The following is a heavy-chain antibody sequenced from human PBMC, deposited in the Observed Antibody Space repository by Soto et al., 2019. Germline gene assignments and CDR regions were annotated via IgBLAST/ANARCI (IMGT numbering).Heavy chain of an antibody. J-gene: IGHJ4*02. CDR3: GRFSGPWPDY. D-gene: IGHD3-3*01. CDR2: IKSKAYGETK. Sequence: GGSLRLSSTGAGFTFGDYSMILVRQAPGKGLEWVGFIKSKAYGETKEYAASVKGRFTISRDDAKSIPNLQMRSVRAEDRAVYCCGRFSGPWPDYWGQGTLVTVSS. V-gene: IGHV3-49*04. CDR1: GFTFGDYS.